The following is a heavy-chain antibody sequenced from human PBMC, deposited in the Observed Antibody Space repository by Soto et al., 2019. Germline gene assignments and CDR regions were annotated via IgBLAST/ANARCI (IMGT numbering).Heavy chain of an antibody. CDR2: IKSKTDGGTT. D-gene: IGHD3-9*01. V-gene: IGHV3-15*07. CDR3: THFLTGYSDRWGIWFDP. J-gene: IGHJ5*02. CDR1: GFTFSNAW. Sequence: GGSLRLSCAAYGFTFSNAWMNWVRQAPGKGLEWVGRIKSKTDGGTTDYAAPVIGRFTISRDDSKNTLFLQMNSLKTEDTAVYYCTHFLTGYSDRWGIWFDPWGQGT.